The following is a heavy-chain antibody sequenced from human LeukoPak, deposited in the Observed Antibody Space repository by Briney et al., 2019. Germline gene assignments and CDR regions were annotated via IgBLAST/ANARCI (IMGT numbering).Heavy chain of an antibody. CDR2: ISGSGGKT. V-gene: IGHV3-23*01. D-gene: IGHD6-19*01. Sequence: GGSLRLSCAVSGFDFSNNWMTWVRQAPGKGLEWVSGISGSGGKTYYADSVKGRFTISRGNSKNTLYLQMNSLRAEDTAVYYCAKHSGSSGWYNDYWGQGTLVTVSS. CDR1: GFDFSNNW. CDR3: AKHSGSSGWYNDY. J-gene: IGHJ4*02.